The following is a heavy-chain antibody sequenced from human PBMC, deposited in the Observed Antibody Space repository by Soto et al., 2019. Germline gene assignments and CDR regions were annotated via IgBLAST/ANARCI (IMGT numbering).Heavy chain of an antibody. D-gene: IGHD2-2*01. V-gene: IGHV4-39*02. J-gene: IGHJ4*02. CDR2: IYCSGST. Sequence: QLQLQESGPGLVKPSETLSLTCTVSGGSISSSSYYWGWIRQPPGKGLEWIGSIYCSGSTYYNPSLKSRVTISVDTSKNQFSLKLSSVTAADTAVYYCAREEQYQLLFWGQGTLVTVSS. CDR1: GGSISSSSYY. CDR3: AREEQYQLLF.